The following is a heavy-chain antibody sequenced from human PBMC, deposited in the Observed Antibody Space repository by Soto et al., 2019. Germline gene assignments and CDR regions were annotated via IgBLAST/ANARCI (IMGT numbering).Heavy chain of an antibody. Sequence: PGESLKISCRGSGYSFTSYWIGWVRQMPGKGLEWMGIIYPGDSDTRYSPSFQGQVTISADKSISTAYLQWSSLKASDTAMYYCARHADPQLPPEGGWFDPWGQGTLVTVSS. CDR1: GYSFTSYW. V-gene: IGHV5-51*01. D-gene: IGHD2-2*01. CDR3: ARHADPQLPPEGGWFDP. CDR2: IYPGDSDT. J-gene: IGHJ5*02.